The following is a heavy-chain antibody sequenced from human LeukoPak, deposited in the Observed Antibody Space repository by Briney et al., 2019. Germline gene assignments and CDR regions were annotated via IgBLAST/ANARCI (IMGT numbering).Heavy chain of an antibody. CDR3: TRLKYYYYYMDV. CDR2: IRSKANSYAT. V-gene: IGHV3-73*01. J-gene: IGHJ6*03. Sequence: GGSLRLSCAASGFTFSDHYMDWVRQAPGKGLEWVGRIRSKANSYATAYAASVKGRFTISRDDSKNTAYLQMNSLKTEDTAVYYCTRLKYYYYYMDVWGKGTTVTVSS. CDR1: GFTFSDHY.